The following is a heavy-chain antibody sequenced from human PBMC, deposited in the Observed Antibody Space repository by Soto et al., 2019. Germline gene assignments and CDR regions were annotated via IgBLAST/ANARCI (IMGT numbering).Heavy chain of an antibody. D-gene: IGHD3-9*01. CDR2: ISYDGSNK. V-gene: IGHV3-30*18. J-gene: IGHJ4*02. CDR3: AKDRGAFRYFDWLFPGY. Sequence: PGGSLRLSCAASGFTFSSYGMHWVRQAPDKGLEWVAVISYDGSNKYYADSVKGRFTISRDNSKNTLYLQMNSLRAEDTAVYYWAKDRGAFRYFDWLFPGYSGQGTLVTVSS. CDR1: GFTFSSYG.